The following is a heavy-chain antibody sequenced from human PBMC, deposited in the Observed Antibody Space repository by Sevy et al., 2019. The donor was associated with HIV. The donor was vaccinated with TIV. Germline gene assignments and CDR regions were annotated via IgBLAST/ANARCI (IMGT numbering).Heavy chain of an antibody. Sequence: GGFLRLSCAASGFTFSSYAMSWVRQAPGKGLEWVSAISGSGGSTYYADSVKARFTISRDNSKNTLYLQMNSLRAEDTTVYYCAKDLGSGWPYFDYWGQGTLVTVSS. D-gene: IGHD6-19*01. J-gene: IGHJ4*02. CDR2: ISGSGGST. CDR1: GFTFSSYA. V-gene: IGHV3-23*01. CDR3: AKDLGSGWPYFDY.